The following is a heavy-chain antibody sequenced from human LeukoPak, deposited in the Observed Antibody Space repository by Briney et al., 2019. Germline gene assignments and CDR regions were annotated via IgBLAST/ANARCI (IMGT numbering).Heavy chain of an antibody. J-gene: IGHJ4*02. V-gene: IGHV3-23*01. CDR2: ISGSGGST. CDR3: AKRRRYYYDSSGYYYGIDY. CDR1: GFTFSSYA. Sequence: PGGSLRLSCAASGFTFSSYAMSWVRQAPGKGLEWVSAISGSGGSTYYADSVKGRFTISRDNSKSTLYLQMNSLRAEDTAVYYCAKRRRYYYDSSGYYYGIDYWGQGTLVTVSS. D-gene: IGHD3-22*01.